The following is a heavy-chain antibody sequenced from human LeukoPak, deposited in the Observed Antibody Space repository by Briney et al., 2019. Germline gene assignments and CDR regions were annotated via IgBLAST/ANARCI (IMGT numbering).Heavy chain of an antibody. CDR1: GFTFSTYS. D-gene: IGHD4-23*01. CDR3: ASSDDYGGNRFDY. J-gene: IGHJ4*02. Sequence: GGSLRLSCAASGFTFSTYSMNWVRQAPGQGLEWISYINDRSSIIYYADSVKGRFTISRDNAKNSLYLQMNSLRDDDTAVYYCASSDDYGGNRFDYWGQGTLVTVSS. CDR2: INDRSSII. V-gene: IGHV3-48*02.